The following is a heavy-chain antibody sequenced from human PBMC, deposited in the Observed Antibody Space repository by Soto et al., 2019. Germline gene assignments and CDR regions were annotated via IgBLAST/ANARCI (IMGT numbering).Heavy chain of an antibody. V-gene: IGHV3-33*01. Sequence: QVQLVESGGGVVQPGRSLRLSCAASGFTFSSYGMHWVRQAPGKGLEWVAVIWYDGSNKYYADSVKGRFTISRDNSKNTLYLQMNSLRAEDTAVYYCARGYGSGSSDYYYYYYMDVWGKGTTVTVSS. CDR2: IWYDGSNK. D-gene: IGHD3-10*01. CDR1: GFTFSSYG. CDR3: ARGYGSGSSDYYYYYYMDV. J-gene: IGHJ6*03.